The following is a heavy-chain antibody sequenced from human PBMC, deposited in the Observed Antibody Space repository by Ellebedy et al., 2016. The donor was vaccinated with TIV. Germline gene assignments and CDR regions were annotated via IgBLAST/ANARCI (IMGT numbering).Heavy chain of an antibody. Sequence: GESLKISXVGSGFTFSNSWMDWVRQAPGKGLEWVGRIRRIVDGGTIDYAAPAKDRFTISRDDSKNTLYLQMNSLKTEDTALYYCTTDFSNWGQGTLVTVSS. CDR1: GFTFSNSW. J-gene: IGHJ4*02. D-gene: IGHD3-3*01. CDR3: TTDFSN. V-gene: IGHV3-15*07. CDR2: IRRIVDGGTI.